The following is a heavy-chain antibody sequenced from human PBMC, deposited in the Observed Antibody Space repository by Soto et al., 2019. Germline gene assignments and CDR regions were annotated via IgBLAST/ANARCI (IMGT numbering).Heavy chain of an antibody. CDR1: GGTFSSYA. D-gene: IGHD6-6*01. CDR3: ARDVPPGIAARLHAFDI. J-gene: IGHJ3*02. V-gene: IGHV1-69*13. Sequence: SVKVSCKASGGTFSSYAISWVRQAPGQGLEWMGGIIPIFGTANYAQKFQGRVTITADESTSTAYMELSSLRSEDTAVYYCARDVPPGIAARLHAFDIWGQGTMVTVSS. CDR2: IIPIFGTA.